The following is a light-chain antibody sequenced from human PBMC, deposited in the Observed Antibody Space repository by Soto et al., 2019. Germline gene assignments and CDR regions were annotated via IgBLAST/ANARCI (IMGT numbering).Light chain of an antibody. CDR3: QSYDSSLSGSV. Sequence: QPVLTQPPSVSGAPGQRVTISCTGSRSNIGAGYDVHWYQQLPGTAPKLLTYGNTNRPSGVPDRFSGSKSGTSASLTITGLQAEDEADYFCQSYDSSLSGSVFGGGTQLTVL. J-gene: IGLJ7*01. CDR2: GNT. CDR1: RSNIGAGYD. V-gene: IGLV1-40*01.